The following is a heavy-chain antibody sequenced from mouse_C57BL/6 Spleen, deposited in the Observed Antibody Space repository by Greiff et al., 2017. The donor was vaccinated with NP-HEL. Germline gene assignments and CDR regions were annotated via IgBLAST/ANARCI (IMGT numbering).Heavy chain of an antibody. D-gene: IGHD1-1*01. CDR3: ARTPYDGSSSSYAMDY. J-gene: IGHJ4*01. Sequence: VQLQQSGPELVKPGASVKISCKASGYTFTDYYMNWVKQSHGKSLEWIGDINPNNGGTSYNQKFKGKATLTVDKSSSTAYMELRSLTSEDSAVYYCARTPYDGSSSSYAMDYWGQGTSVTVAS. CDR1: GYTFTDYY. V-gene: IGHV1-26*01. CDR2: INPNNGGT.